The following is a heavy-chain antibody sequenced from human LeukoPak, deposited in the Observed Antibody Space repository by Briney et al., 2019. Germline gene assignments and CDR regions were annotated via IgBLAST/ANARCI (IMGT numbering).Heavy chain of an antibody. CDR3: ATHPYSNGNNDYNMDV. Sequence: SETLSLTCTVSGGSISSSRYYWGWIRQPPGKGLEWIGRIDNSGSTSYNPSLNSRVTMSVDTSKNQFSLKLSSVTATDTAVYYCATHPYSNGNNDYNMDVWGQGTTVTVSS. V-gene: IGHV4-39*01. J-gene: IGHJ6*03. D-gene: IGHD6-19*01. CDR1: GGSISSSRYY. CDR2: IDNSGST.